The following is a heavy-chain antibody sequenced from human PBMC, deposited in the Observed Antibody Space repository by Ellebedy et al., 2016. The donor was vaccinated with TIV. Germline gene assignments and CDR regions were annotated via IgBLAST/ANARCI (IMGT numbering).Heavy chain of an antibody. V-gene: IGHV1-69*13. J-gene: IGHJ6*02. CDR2: IIPIFGTA. D-gene: IGHD4-17*01. Sequence: SVKVSCXASGGTFSSYAISWVRQAPGQGLEWMGGIIPIFGTANYAQKFQGRVTITADESTSTAYMELSSLRSEDTAVYYCARGDYGDYRRPVYYYYYGMDVWGQGTTVTVSS. CDR3: ARGDYGDYRRPVYYYYYGMDV. CDR1: GGTFSSYA.